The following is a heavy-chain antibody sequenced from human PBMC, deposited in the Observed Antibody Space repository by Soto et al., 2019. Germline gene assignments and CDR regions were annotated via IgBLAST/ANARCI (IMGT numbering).Heavy chain of an antibody. CDR1: GFTFSDYY. J-gene: IGHJ4*02. V-gene: IGHV3-11*01. Sequence: VGSLRLSCAASGFTFSDYYMTWIRQAPGKGLEWVSYIRSTDNTRYYADSVKGRFTISRDNAKNSLYLQMSSLRAEDTAVYYCARGNALFDYRGQGTLVTVSS. CDR3: ARGNALFDY. D-gene: IGHD2-2*01. CDR2: IRSTDNTR.